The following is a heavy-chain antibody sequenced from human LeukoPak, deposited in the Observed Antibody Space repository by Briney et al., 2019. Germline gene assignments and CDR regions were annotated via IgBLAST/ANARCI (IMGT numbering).Heavy chain of an antibody. V-gene: IGHV4-59*08. J-gene: IGHJ4*02. CDR3: ARQRKSPDVLRFDY. CDR2: IYFSGSA. D-gene: IGHD2-8*01. Sequence: PSETLSLTCTVSGDSLNTYYWSWIRQPPGKGLEWVGYIYFSGSADYNPSLKSRLTTSVDTSKNQFFLRLSSVTAADTAVCYCARQRKSPDVLRFDYWGQGSLVTVSS. CDR1: GDSLNTYY.